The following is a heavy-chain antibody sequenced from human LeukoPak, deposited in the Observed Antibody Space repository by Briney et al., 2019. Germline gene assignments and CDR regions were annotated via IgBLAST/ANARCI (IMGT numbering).Heavy chain of an antibody. D-gene: IGHD2-15*01. CDR1: GFTFSSYG. CDR2: IWYDGSNK. J-gene: IGHJ4*02. Sequence: GRSLRLSCVASGFTFSSYGMHWVRQAPGKGLEWVAVIWYDGSNKYYADSVKGRFTISRDNSKNTLYLQMNSLRVEDTAIYYCAKDRLPVVVVAATADYWGQGTLVTVSS. CDR3: AKDRLPVVVVAATADY. V-gene: IGHV3-33*06.